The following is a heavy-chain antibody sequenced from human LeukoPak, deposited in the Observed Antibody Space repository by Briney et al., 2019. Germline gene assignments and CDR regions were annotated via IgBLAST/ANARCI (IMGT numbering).Heavy chain of an antibody. CDR1: GFTFSSYA. J-gene: IGHJ3*02. V-gene: IGHV3-23*01. D-gene: IGHD3-3*01. CDR3: AKTVYDFWSGREYAFDI. Sequence: GGSLRLSCAASGFTFSSYAMSWVRQAPGKGLEWVSAISGSGGSTYYADSVKGRFTISRDNPKNTLYLQMNSLRAEDTAVYYCAKTVYDFWSGREYAFDIWGQGTMVTVSS. CDR2: ISGSGGST.